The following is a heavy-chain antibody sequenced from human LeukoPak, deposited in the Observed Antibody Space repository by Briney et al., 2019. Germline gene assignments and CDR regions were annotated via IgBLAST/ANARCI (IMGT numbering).Heavy chain of an antibody. D-gene: IGHD1-26*01. CDR2: IIPILGIA. Sequence: SVKVSCKASGGTFSSYAISWVRQAPGQGLEWMGRIIPILGIANYAQKFQGRVTITADKSTSTAYMELSSLRSEDTAVYYCARDRGIVGAPELDYWGQGTLVTVSS. CDR1: GGTFSSYA. J-gene: IGHJ4*02. V-gene: IGHV1-69*04. CDR3: ARDRGIVGAPELDY.